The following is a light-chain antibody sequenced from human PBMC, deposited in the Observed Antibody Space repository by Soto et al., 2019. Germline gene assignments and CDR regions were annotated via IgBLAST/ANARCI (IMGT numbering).Light chain of an antibody. V-gene: IGKV3-11*01. Sequence: EIVLTASRASLSLSPGERATLCCRASQILXRYLSWYQQKPGQAPRLLIXYATNRATGIPARFSGSGSGTDFTLNIISIEPEDFEVYYCQQYNNLPTITFGQGTRLEIK. J-gene: IGKJ5*01. CDR1: QILXRY. CDR2: YAT. CDR3: QQYNNLPTIT.